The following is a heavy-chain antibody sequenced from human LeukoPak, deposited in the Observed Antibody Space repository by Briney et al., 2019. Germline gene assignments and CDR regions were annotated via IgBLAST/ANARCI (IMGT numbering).Heavy chain of an antibody. Sequence: ASVKVSCKVSGYTLTELSMHWVRQAPGKGLEWMGGFDPEDGETIYAQKFQGRVTMTEDTSTDTAYMELSSLRSEDTAVYYCARVEAPPYYDSSGEGYWGQGTLVTVSS. CDR1: GYTLTELS. CDR2: FDPEDGET. J-gene: IGHJ4*02. CDR3: ARVEAPPYYDSSGEGY. D-gene: IGHD3-22*01. V-gene: IGHV1-24*01.